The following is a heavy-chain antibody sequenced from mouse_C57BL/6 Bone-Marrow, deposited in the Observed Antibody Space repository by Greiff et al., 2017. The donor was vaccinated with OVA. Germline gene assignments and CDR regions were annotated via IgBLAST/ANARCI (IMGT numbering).Heavy chain of an antibody. Sequence: VKLQESGPGLVAPSQSLSITCTVSGFSFTSYGVSWVRQPPGKGLEWLGVIWGDGSTNYHSALISRLSISKDNSKSQVFLKLNSLQTDDTATYYCAILTTVVATYYWYFDVWGTGTTVTVSS. CDR2: IWGDGST. J-gene: IGHJ1*03. V-gene: IGHV2-3*01. D-gene: IGHD1-1*01. CDR3: AILTTVVATYYWYFDV. CDR1: GFSFTSYG.